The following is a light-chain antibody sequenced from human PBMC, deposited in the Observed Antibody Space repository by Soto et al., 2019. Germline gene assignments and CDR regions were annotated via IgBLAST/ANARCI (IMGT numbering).Light chain of an antibody. J-gene: IGLJ3*02. Sequence: QSVLTQPPSVSAAPGQRVTISCSGSSSNIGNNFVSWFQQLPGTAPKLLIYDNNKRPSGIPDRISASKSGTSATLGITGLQTGDEADYYCGAWDSSLSSWVFGAGTKVTVL. CDR2: DNN. CDR1: SSNIGNNF. CDR3: GAWDSSLSSWV. V-gene: IGLV1-51*01.